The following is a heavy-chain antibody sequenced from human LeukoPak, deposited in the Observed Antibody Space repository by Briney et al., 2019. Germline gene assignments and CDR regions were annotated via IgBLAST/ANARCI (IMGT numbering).Heavy chain of an antibody. Sequence: SETLSLTCTVSGDSINSLDLWSWVRQPPGKGLEWIGEMYLSGTTHSNPSVKSRVTISIDKSKNQFFLNLSSVTAADTAVYYCAGLAGRYSSGLYYYYFDYWGQGTLVTVSS. V-gene: IGHV4-4*02. J-gene: IGHJ4*02. CDR2: MYLSGTT. D-gene: IGHD3-22*01. CDR3: AGLAGRYSSGLYYYYFDY. CDR1: GDSINSLDL.